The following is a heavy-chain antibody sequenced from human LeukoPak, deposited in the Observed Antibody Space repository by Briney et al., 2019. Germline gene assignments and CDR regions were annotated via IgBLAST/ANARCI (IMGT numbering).Heavy chain of an antibody. D-gene: IGHD3-22*01. CDR2: INDAGSS. CDR3: ARGSPYYYDSTGYYRSKYYYYYMDV. V-gene: IGHV4-34*01. Sequence: SETLSLTCDVYGESFSDFFWSWVRRPPGKGLEWIGEINDAGSSNYNPSLKSRVTMSVDTSKKQFSLRLSSVTAADTAVYYCARGSPYYYDSTGYYRSKYYYYYMDVWGKGTTVTVSS. J-gene: IGHJ6*03. CDR1: GESFSDFF.